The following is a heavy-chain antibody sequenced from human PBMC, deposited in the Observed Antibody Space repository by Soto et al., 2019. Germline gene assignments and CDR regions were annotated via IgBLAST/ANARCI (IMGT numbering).Heavy chain of an antibody. Sequence: ASVKVSCKASGYTFTSYGISWVRQAPGQGLEWMGWISAYNGNTNYAQKLQGRVTMTTDTSTSTAYMELRSLRSDDTAVYYCARDEVIVVLVGVFDIWGQATMVIVSS. CDR1: GYTFTSYG. V-gene: IGHV1-18*01. CDR3: ARDEVIVVLVGVFDI. J-gene: IGHJ3*02. CDR2: ISAYNGNT. D-gene: IGHD2-15*01.